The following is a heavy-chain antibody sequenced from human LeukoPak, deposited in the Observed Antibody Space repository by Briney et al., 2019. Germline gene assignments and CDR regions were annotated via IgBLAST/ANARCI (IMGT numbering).Heavy chain of an antibody. Sequence: GGSLRLSCAASGFNFRFYAMHWVRQAPGKELEWMAFIWYDGSNKYYADSVKGRFTISRDNSENIPYLQMNNLRDEDTAVYYCAKDGNGEGWLDPWGQGTLVIVSS. J-gene: IGHJ5*02. V-gene: IGHV3-30*02. CDR1: GFNFRFYA. CDR3: AKDGNGEGWLDP. CDR2: IWYDGSNK. D-gene: IGHD4-17*01.